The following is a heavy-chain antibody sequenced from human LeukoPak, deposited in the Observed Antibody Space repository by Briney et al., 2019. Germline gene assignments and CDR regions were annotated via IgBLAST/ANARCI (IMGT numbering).Heavy chain of an antibody. CDR3: ARDLLTVTPGTLDYYYYMDV. CDR1: GGTFSSYA. CDR2: IIPIFGTA. D-gene: IGHD4-11*01. Sequence: ASVKVSCKASGGTFSSYAISWVRQAPGQGFEWMGGIIPIFGTANYAQKFQGRVTITADESTSTAYMELSSLRSEDTAVYYCARDLLTVTPGTLDYYYYMDVWGKGTTVTVSS. V-gene: IGHV1-69*13. J-gene: IGHJ6*03.